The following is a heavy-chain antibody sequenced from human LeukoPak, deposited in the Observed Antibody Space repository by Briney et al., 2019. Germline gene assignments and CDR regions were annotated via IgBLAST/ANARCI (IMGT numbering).Heavy chain of an antibody. D-gene: IGHD2-21*01. CDR2: IRRKRNGYTT. V-gene: IGHV3-72*01. CDR1: GFTFSYYM. CDR3: SREGGQGDQSAFDI. J-gene: IGHJ3*02. Sequence: GGALRLCFSASGFTFSYYMLDWGRQAPGKGLERVGRIRRKRNGYTTELAASAKGRCSIPRDDSQKLLFLHMNNLKTQPTAVYHCSREGGQGDQSAFDIWAQGTMVTVSS.